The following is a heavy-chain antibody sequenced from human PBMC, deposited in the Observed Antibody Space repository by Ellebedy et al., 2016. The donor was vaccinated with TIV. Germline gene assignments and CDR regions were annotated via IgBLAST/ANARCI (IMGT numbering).Heavy chain of an antibody. Sequence: SETLSLXXTVSGGSISSYYWSWIRQPPGKGLEWIGYIYYSGSTNYNPSLKSRVTISVDTSKNQFSLKLSSVTAADTAVYYCARGLGYCSSTSCPGDWFDPWGQGTLVTVSS. CDR1: GGSISSYY. V-gene: IGHV4-59*12. CDR2: IYYSGST. J-gene: IGHJ5*02. D-gene: IGHD2-2*01. CDR3: ARGLGYCSSTSCPGDWFDP.